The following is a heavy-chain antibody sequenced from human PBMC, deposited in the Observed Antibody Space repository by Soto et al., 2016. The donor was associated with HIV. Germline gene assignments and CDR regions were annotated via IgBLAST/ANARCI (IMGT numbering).Heavy chain of an antibody. CDR3: ARSITMVRGVKDWYFDL. CDR2: ISGSGGST. CDR1: GFTFSSYA. Sequence: EVQLLESGGGLVQPGGSLRLSCAASGFTFSSYAMSWVRQAPGKGLEWVSAISGSGGSTYYADSVKGRFTISRDNSKNTLYLQMNSLRAEDTAVYYCARSITMVRGVKDWYFDLWGRGTLVTVSS. V-gene: IGHV3-23*01. J-gene: IGHJ2*01. D-gene: IGHD3-10*01.